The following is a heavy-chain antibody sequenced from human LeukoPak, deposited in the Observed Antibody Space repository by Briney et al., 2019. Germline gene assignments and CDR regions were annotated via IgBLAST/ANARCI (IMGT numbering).Heavy chain of an antibody. J-gene: IGHJ4*02. V-gene: IGHV1-69*05. D-gene: IGHD3-22*01. Sequence: ASVKVSCKASGGTFSSYAISWVRQAPGQGLEWMGGIIPIFGTANYAQRFQGRVTITTDESTSTAYMELGSLRSEDTAVYYCAKVAITMIYFDYWGQGTLVTVSS. CDR3: AKVAITMIYFDY. CDR2: IIPIFGTA. CDR1: GGTFSSYA.